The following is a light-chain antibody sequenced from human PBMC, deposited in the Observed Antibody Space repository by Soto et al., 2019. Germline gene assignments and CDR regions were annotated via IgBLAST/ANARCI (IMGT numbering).Light chain of an antibody. J-gene: IGLJ2*01. CDR1: SGSIANNY. CDR3: QSYDSDFVV. V-gene: IGLV6-57*04. Sequence: NFMRTQPHSVSESPGKTLSISCTRSSGSIANNYVQWYQQRPGSAPTTVIYENNQRLSGVPDRFSGSTDGSSNSASLTISGLQTEDEADYYCQSYDSDFVVFGGGTKLTVL. CDR2: ENN.